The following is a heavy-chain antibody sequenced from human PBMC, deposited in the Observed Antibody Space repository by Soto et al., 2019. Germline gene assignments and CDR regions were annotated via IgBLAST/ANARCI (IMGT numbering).Heavy chain of an antibody. CDR1: GGTFSNYA. CDR3: AREEGYCSSTSCLHWFDP. J-gene: IGHJ5*02. D-gene: IGHD2-2*01. V-gene: IGHV1-69*13. Sequence: SSVKVSGKASGGTFSNYAISWLRQAPGQGLEWMGGIIPIFGTANYAQKFQGRVTITADESTSQAYMELSSLRSEDTDVYYCAREEGYCSSTSCLHWFDPWGQGTLVTVSS. CDR2: IIPIFGTA.